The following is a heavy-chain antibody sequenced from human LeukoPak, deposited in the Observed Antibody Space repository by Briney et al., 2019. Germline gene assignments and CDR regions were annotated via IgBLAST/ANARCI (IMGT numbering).Heavy chain of an antibody. Sequence: PSVNLLCNSSGYTYTLYGHSGVRQASAQGLEGRGENLPIFGIAHYAQKLQGRVKFRADKSTSTAYMELSRLRCEHTAVYYCARVDCSSTSCYGPDYGMDVWGQGTTVTVSS. CDR2: NLPIFGIA. J-gene: IGHJ6*02. CDR3: ARVDCSSTSCYGPDYGMDV. V-gene: IGHV1-69*10. D-gene: IGHD2-2*01. CDR1: GYTYTLYG.